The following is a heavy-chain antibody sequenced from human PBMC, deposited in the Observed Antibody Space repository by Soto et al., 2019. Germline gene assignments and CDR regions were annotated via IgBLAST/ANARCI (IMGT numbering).Heavy chain of an antibody. V-gene: IGHV4-59*13. CDR2: IYYSGST. D-gene: IGHD3-16*01. CDR3: SGRYGGNFDY. CDR1: GGSISSYY. J-gene: IGHJ4*02. Sequence: SETLSLTCTVSGGSISSYYWSWIRQPPGKGLEWIGYIYYSGSTNYNPSLKSRVTISVDTSKNQFSLKLSSVTAADTAVYYCSGRYGGNFDYRGRGTLVTVSS.